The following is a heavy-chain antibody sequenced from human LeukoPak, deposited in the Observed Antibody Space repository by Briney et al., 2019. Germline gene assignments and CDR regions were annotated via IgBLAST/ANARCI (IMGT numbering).Heavy chain of an antibody. J-gene: IGHJ4*02. CDR3: ARGYSSSSGRGFDY. CDR2: IYYSGST. V-gene: IGHV4-39*01. D-gene: IGHD6-6*01. CDR1: GGSISSSSYY. Sequence: PSETLSLTCTVSGGSISSSSYYWGWIRQPPGKGLEWIGSIYYSGSTYYNPSLKSRVTISVDTSKNQFSLKLSSVTAADTAVYYCARGYSSSSGRGFDYWGQGTLVTVSS.